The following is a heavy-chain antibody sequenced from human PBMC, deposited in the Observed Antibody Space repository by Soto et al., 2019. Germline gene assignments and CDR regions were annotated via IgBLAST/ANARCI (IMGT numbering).Heavy chain of an antibody. Sequence: QVLLVQSGAEMKQPGSSVSVSCKASGDSFTNYAFTWVRQAPGQGPEWLGGIILALGTPHYSQRFQGRLTITADESSSTVYMELGSLRLDDTAVYYCARDRDELVGIFPYYYGMDVWGQGTTVTVSS. V-gene: IGHV1-69*01. D-gene: IGHD2-21*01. J-gene: IGHJ6*02. CDR2: IILALGTP. CDR1: GDSFTNYA. CDR3: ARDRDELVGIFPYYYGMDV.